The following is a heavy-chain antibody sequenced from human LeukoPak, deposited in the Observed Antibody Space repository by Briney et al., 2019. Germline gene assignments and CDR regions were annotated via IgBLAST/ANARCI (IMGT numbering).Heavy chain of an antibody. CDR3: AKDLSDSSRVPGDY. Sequence: PGGSLRLSCAASGFTFSSYWMSWVRQAPGKGLEWVANIKQDGSEKYYVDSVKGRFTISRDNSKNTLYLQMNSLRAEDTAVYYCAKDLSDSSRVPGDYWGQGTLVTVSS. D-gene: IGHD6-13*01. CDR1: GFTFSSYW. CDR2: IKQDGSEK. V-gene: IGHV3-7*03. J-gene: IGHJ4*02.